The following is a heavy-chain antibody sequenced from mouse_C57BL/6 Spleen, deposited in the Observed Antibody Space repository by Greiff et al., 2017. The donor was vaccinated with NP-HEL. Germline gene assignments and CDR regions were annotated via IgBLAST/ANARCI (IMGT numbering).Heavy chain of an antibody. CDR3: ARAPFTTVVAKYFDV. V-gene: IGHV5-4*03. J-gene: IGHJ1*03. CDR2: ISDGGSYT. CDR1: GFTFSSYA. Sequence: EVKLVESGGGLVKPGGSLKLSCAASGFTFSSYAMSWVRQTPEKRLEWVATISDGGSYTYYPDNVKGRFTISRDNAKNNLYLQMSHLKSEDTAMYYCARAPFTTVVAKYFDVWGTGTTVTVSS. D-gene: IGHD1-1*01.